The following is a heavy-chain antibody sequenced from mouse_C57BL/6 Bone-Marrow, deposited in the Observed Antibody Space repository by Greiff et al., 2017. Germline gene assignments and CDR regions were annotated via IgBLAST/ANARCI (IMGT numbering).Heavy chain of an antibody. Sequence: QVQLQQPGAELVKPGASVKLSCKASGYTFTSYWMHWVKQRPGQGLEWIGMIHPSSGSTNYNEKFKSKATLTVDKSSSTAYMQLSSLTSEDSAVYYCARLGDIYYDYGGLFAYWGQGTLVTVSA. D-gene: IGHD2-4*01. CDR3: ARLGDIYYDYGGLFAY. J-gene: IGHJ3*01. CDR2: IHPSSGST. CDR1: GYTFTSYW. V-gene: IGHV1-64*01.